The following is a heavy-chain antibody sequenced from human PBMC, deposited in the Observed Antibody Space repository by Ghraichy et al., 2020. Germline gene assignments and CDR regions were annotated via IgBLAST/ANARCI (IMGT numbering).Heavy chain of an antibody. D-gene: IGHD5-18*01. J-gene: IGHJ4*02. Sequence: GESLNISCSVSGFMFTRHVMHWVRQAPGKGLEFVSGLSYHETTTYYEESVKGRFTIARDSSENTVYLQMSSLRAEDTAVYYCVRESEMRHTDFDFWGQGTLVTVSS. CDR3: VRESEMRHTDFDF. CDR1: GFMFTRHV. CDR2: LSYHETTT. V-gene: IGHV3-64D*06.